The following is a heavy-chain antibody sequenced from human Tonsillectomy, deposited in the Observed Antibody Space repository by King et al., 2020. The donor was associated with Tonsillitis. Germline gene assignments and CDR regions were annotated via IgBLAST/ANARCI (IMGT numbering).Heavy chain of an antibody. V-gene: IGHV3-21*01. CDR1: GFPFSNYI. Sequence: VQLVESGGGLVKPGGSLRLSCAASGFPFSNYIMNWIRRAPGKGLEWVASIDSSSSYIYYAGSVKGRFTISRDDAKNSLYLILNSLKVEDTAVYYCARDNTRVGDYVNAFDLWGQGTGVTVSS. CDR2: IDSSSSYI. CDR3: ARDNTRVGDYVNAFDL. D-gene: IGHD4-17*01. J-gene: IGHJ3*01.